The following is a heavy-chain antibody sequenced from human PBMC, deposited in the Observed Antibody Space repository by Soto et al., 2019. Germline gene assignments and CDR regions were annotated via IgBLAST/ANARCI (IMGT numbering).Heavy chain of an antibody. Sequence: EVQLLESGGGLVQPGGSLRLSCAASGFTFNSYSMNWVRQAPGKGLEWVSSISSSSSDIYYADSLKGRFTISRDNAKNSLYLQINNMKAEDTAVYYCARDPGRVGAVFDYWGQGTLVTVSS. D-gene: IGHD1-26*01. V-gene: IGHV3-21*01. CDR2: ISSSSSDI. CDR3: ARDPGRVGAVFDY. CDR1: GFTFNSYS. J-gene: IGHJ4*02.